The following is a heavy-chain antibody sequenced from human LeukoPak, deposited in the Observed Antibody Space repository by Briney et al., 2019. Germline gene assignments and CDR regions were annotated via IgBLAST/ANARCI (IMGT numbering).Heavy chain of an antibody. CDR3: ARGHRRQDSSSWYSLQYYYYYYYMDV. CDR1: GYTFTGYY. CDR2: MNPNSGNT. J-gene: IGHJ6*03. V-gene: IGHV1-8*03. D-gene: IGHD6-13*01. Sequence: GASVKVSCKASGYTFTGYYMHWVRQAPGQGLEWMGWMNPNSGNTGYAQKFQGRVTITRNTSISTAYMELSSLRSEDTAVYYCARGHRRQDSSSWYSLQYYYYYYYMDVWGKGTTVTVSS.